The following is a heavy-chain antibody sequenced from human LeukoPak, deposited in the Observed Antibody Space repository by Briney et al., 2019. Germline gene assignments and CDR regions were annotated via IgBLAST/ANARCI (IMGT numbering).Heavy chain of an antibody. CDR2: IYYSGST. V-gene: IGHV4-39*01. D-gene: IGHD6-13*01. CDR3: ARPLGSSWSYYYFYYMDV. Sequence: SETLSLTCTVSGGSISSSSYYWGWIRQPPGKGLEWIRSIYYSGSTYYNPSLKSRVTISVDTSKNQFSLKLSSVTAADTAVYYCARPLGSSWSYYYFYYMDVWGKGTTVTVSS. J-gene: IGHJ6*03. CDR1: GGSISSSSYY.